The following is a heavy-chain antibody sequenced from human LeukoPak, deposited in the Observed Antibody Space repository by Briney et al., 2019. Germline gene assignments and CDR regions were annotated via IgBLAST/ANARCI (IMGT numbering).Heavy chain of an antibody. Sequence: GGSLRLSCAASGFTFSSYGMHWVRQAPGKGLEWVAFIRYDGSNKYYADSVKGRFTISRDNSKNTLYLQMNSLRAEDTAVYYCAKLGAYYYDSSGYYEPYYFDYWGQGTLVTVSS. CDR3: AKLGAYYYDSSGYYEPYYFDY. CDR2: IRYDGSNK. J-gene: IGHJ4*02. CDR1: GFTFSSYG. V-gene: IGHV3-30*02. D-gene: IGHD3-22*01.